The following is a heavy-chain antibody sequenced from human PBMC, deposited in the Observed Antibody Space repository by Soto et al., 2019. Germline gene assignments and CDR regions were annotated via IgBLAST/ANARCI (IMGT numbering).Heavy chain of an antibody. D-gene: IGHD4-17*01. CDR2: IWYDGSNK. CDR1: GFIFSSYG. V-gene: IGHV3-33*01. CDR3: ARGGGPTAVLGY. Sequence: QVQLVESGGGVVQPGRSLRLSCAASGFIFSSYGMHWVRQAPGKGLEWVAVIWYDGSNKYYADSVKGRFTISRDNSKNTLYLQMHRLRAEDTAVYYCARGGGPTAVLGYWGQGTLVTVSS. J-gene: IGHJ4*02.